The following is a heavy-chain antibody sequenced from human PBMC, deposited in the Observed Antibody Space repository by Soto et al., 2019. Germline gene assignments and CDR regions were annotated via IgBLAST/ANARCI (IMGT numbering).Heavy chain of an antibody. CDR1: GFTFSSAW. J-gene: IGHJ6*02. D-gene: IGHD6-13*01. V-gene: IGHV3-15*01. Sequence: PGVSLRLSCAASGFTFSSAWMSWVRQAPGKGLEWVGRVKSKTDGGTTDYAAPVKGRFTFSRDDSQNTVYLQMNNLKIEDTAVYYCTKSPAASYYYYGMDVWGQGTTVTVSS. CDR2: VKSKTDGGTT. CDR3: TKSPAASYYYYGMDV.